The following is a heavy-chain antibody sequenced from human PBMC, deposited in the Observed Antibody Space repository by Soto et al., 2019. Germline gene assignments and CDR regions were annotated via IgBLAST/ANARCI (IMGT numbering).Heavy chain of an antibody. V-gene: IGHV3-23*01. CDR1: GFTFSNYA. Sequence: EVQLLESGGGLVQPGGSLRLSCVASGFTFSNYAMSWVRQAPGKGLEWVSGIIGSGNTYHADSVKGRFTISRDNSKNTLYLQMNSLRAEDTAVYFCTKSYRDIVATTAYNWFDPWGQGTLVTVSS. CDR2: IIGSGNT. D-gene: IGHD5-12*01. CDR3: TKSYRDIVATTAYNWFDP. J-gene: IGHJ5*02.